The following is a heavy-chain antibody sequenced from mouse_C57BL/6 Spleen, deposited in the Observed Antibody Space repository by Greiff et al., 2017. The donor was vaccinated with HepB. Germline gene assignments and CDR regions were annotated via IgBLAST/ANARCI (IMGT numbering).Heavy chain of an antibody. J-gene: IGHJ2*01. V-gene: IGHV1-69*01. CDR3: ARSPLYGNFTFDY. CDR1: GYTFTSYW. Sequence: QVQLQQPGAELVMPGASVKLSCKASGYTFTSYWMHWVKQRPGQGLEWIGEIDPSDSYTNYNQKFKGKSTLTVDKSSSTAYTQLSSLTSEDSAVYYCARSPLYGNFTFDYWGQGTTLTVSS. D-gene: IGHD2-1*01. CDR2: IDPSDSYT.